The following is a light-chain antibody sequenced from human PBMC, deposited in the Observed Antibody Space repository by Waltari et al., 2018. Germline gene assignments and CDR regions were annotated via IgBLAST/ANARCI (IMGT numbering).Light chain of an antibody. CDR3: QQYGGPPPST. CDR1: QTISKNY. CDR2: GAS. J-gene: IGKJ2*01. V-gene: IGKV3-20*01. Sequence: EIILTQSPGTLSLSPGERATLSCRASQTISKNYLAGYQQKPGQAPRLLISGASSRATGTPDRFSGSGSGTDFTLTITIVEPEDFAVYFCQQYGGPPPSTFGQGTKLEIK.